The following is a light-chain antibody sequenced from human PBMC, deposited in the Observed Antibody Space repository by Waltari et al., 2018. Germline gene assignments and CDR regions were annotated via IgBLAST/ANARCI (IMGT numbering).Light chain of an antibody. V-gene: IGKV1-16*01. CDR2: TAS. J-gene: IGKJ2*03. CDR1: QDVGTF. Sequence: DIQMTQSPSALSASVGDRVNIPFRAGQDVGTFLAWFQQKPGKVPKSLIYTASNLQSGVPSRFSGSGSGTDFTLTINGLQPEDFATYYCQQYNSYPYSFGQGTRLEIK. CDR3: QQYNSYPYS.